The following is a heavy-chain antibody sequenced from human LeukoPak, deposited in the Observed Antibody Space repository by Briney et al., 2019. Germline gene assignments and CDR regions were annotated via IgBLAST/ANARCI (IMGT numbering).Heavy chain of an antibody. V-gene: IGHV3-23*01. J-gene: IGHJ4*02. CDR3: AKSRGISDNSGWRTYDY. Sequence: GGSLRLSCAASGFTFNTYTMSWVRQAPGRGLEWVSVISENEYYTYYADSVKGRFTISRDNSKNRLYLQMNSLRAEDTAIYYCAKSRGISDNSGWRTYDYWGQGALVTVSS. CDR2: ISENEYYT. CDR1: GFTFNTYT. D-gene: IGHD6-19*01.